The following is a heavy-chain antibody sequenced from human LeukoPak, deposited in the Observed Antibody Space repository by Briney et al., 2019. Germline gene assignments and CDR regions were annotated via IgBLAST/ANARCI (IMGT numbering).Heavy chain of an antibody. J-gene: IGHJ5*02. V-gene: IGHV3-23*01. CDR1: GFTFSSYA. CDR3: AKEKFIANPHVLLWFEN. D-gene: IGHD3-10*01. Sequence: GGSLRLSCAASGFTFSSYAMSWVRQAPGKGLEWVSAISGSGGSTYYADSVKGRFTISRDNSKNTLYLQMNSLRAEDTAVYYCAKEKFIANPHVLLWFENRGQGTLVTVSS. CDR2: ISGSGGST.